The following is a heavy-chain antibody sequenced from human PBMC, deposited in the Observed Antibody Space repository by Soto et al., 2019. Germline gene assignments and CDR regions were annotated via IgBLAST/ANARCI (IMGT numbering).Heavy chain of an antibody. CDR2: ISAYNGNT. CDR1: GYTFTSYG. J-gene: IGHJ6*02. Sequence: ASVKVSCKASGYTFTSYGISWVRQAPGQGLEWMGWISAYNGNTNYAQKLQGRVTMTTDTSTSTAYMELRSLRSDDTAVYYCARGGHPRELLWFGELLPPHSLNYYGMDVWGQGTAVTVSS. CDR3: ARGGHPRELLWFGELLPPHSLNYYGMDV. V-gene: IGHV1-18*01. D-gene: IGHD3-10*01.